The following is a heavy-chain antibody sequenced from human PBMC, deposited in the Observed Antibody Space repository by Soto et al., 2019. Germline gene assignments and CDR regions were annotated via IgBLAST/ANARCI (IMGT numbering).Heavy chain of an antibody. CDR3: ARGGRDFWTTPPLAPPLYGMDV. CDR1: GGTFSSYA. V-gene: IGHV1-69*13. CDR2: IIPIFGTA. J-gene: IGHJ6*02. Sequence: SVKVSCKASGGTFSSYAISWVRQAPGQGLEWMGGIIPIFGTANYAQKFQGRVTITADESTSTAHMELSSLRSEDTAVYYCARGGRDFWTTPPLAPPLYGMDVWGQGTTVTVSS. D-gene: IGHD3-3*01.